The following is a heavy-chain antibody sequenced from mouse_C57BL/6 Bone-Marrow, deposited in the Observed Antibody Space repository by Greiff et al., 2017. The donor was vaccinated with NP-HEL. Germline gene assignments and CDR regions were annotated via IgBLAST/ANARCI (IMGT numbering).Heavy chain of an antibody. CDR2: ISGGGGNT. CDR1: GFTFSSYT. Sequence: EVKLVESGGGLVKPGGSLKLSCAASGFTFSSYTMSWVRQTPEKRLEWVATISGGGGNTYYPDSVKGRFTISGDNAKNTLYLQMSSLRSEDTTLYYCARRPFTTVVETWFAYWGKGTLVTVSA. CDR3: ARRPFTTVVETWFAY. D-gene: IGHD1-1*01. J-gene: IGHJ3*01. V-gene: IGHV5-9*01.